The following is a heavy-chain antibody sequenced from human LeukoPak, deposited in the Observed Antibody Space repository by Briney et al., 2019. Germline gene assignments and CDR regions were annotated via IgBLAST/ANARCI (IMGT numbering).Heavy chain of an antibody. Sequence: SQTLSLTCAVSGGSISSGGYSWSWIRQPPGKGLEWIGYIYHSGSTYYNPSLKSRVTISVDRSKNQFSLKLSSVTAADTAVYYCARQGPLAVAGTGGLLNWFDPWGQGTLVTVSS. CDR3: ARQGPLAVAGTGGLLNWFDP. CDR1: GGSISSGGYS. CDR2: IYHSGST. V-gene: IGHV4-30-2*01. J-gene: IGHJ5*02. D-gene: IGHD6-19*01.